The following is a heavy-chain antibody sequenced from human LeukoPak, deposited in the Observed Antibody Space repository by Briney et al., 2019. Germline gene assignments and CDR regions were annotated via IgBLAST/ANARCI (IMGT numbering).Heavy chain of an antibody. D-gene: IGHD2-2*01. J-gene: IGHJ4*02. Sequence: GGSLRLSCAASGFTVSSNYMGWIRQAPGKGLEWVSYISSSGGTKNYADSVRGRFTISRDNAKNSLYLQMNSLRAEDTAVYYCARVLVVLVPAAMDYWGQGTLVTVSS. V-gene: IGHV3-11*04. CDR1: GFTVSSNY. CDR2: ISSSGGTK. CDR3: ARVLVVLVPAAMDY.